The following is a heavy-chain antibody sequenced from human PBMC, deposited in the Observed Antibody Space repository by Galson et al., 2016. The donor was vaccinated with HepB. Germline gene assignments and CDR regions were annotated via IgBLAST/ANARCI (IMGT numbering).Heavy chain of an antibody. CDR1: GFTFSSYG. CDR3: AKGGLEMAWD. Sequence: SLRLSCAASGFTFSSYGIYWVRQAPGKGLEWVAVISFDGNNKYYADSVKGRFTISRDNSKNMFYLQMNSLRPEDTAVYYCAKGGLEMAWDWGQGTLVTVSS. CDR2: ISFDGNNK. D-gene: IGHD5-24*01. V-gene: IGHV3-30*18. J-gene: IGHJ4*02.